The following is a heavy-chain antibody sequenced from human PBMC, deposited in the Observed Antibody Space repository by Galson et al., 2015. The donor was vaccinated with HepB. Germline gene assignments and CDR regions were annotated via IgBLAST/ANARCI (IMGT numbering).Heavy chain of an antibody. CDR1: GGSISNTSYY. Sequence: ETLSLTCSVSGGSISNTSYYWVWVRQPPGKGLEWIGSIYYRGRTFYKPSLKSRVIISVDTSRNQFSLKMNSVSAADTAVYYCASLIMEQLVIFDNWGQGTQVTVSS. J-gene: IGHJ4*02. V-gene: IGHV4-39*01. D-gene: IGHD6-13*01. CDR2: IYYRGRT. CDR3: ASLIMEQLVIFDN.